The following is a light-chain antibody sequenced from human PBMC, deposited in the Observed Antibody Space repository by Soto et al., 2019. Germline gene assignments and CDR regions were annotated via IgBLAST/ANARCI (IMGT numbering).Light chain of an antibody. CDR2: GAS. CDR1: QSINNY. V-gene: IGKV1-39*01. J-gene: IGKJ4*01. Sequence: DIQMTQSPFSLSASVGDRVTITCRASQSINNYLTWYQQKLGKAPKLLIYGASTLQRGVPSRFSGSGSGTDFTLTISSLQPEDFATYYCQQSYDRPFTFGGGTKVEIK. CDR3: QQSYDRPFT.